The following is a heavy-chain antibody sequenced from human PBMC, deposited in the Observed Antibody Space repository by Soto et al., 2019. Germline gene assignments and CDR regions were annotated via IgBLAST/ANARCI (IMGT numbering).Heavy chain of an antibody. V-gene: IGHV1-69*01. CDR3: VRRGPHWDSIALLRPDVLDV. Sequence: QVQLVQSGAEVKKPGSSVKISCKASGGTFINCIFSWVRQAPGQGLEWMGGIIPMFGKANYAQKFQDRVTITADESTSTADMELNSLRSEDTAVYYCVRRGPHWDSIALLRPDVLDVLGQGTMLTVSS. J-gene: IGHJ3*01. CDR1: GGTFINCI. CDR2: IIPMFGKA. D-gene: IGHD6-6*01.